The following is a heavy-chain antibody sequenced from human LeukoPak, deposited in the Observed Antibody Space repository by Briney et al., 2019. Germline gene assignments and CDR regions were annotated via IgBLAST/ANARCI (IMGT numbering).Heavy chain of an antibody. J-gene: IGHJ4*02. D-gene: IGHD3-22*01. CDR3: ARAVDDSSGYYPVDY. Sequence: GGSLRLSCAASGFTFSNYAMSWVRQAPGKGLEWVSAISGSGDSTYYADSVKGRFNISRDNSKNTLYLQMNSLRAEDTAVYYCARAVDDSSGYYPVDYWGQGTLVTVSS. CDR1: GFTFSNYA. V-gene: IGHV3-23*01. CDR2: ISGSGDST.